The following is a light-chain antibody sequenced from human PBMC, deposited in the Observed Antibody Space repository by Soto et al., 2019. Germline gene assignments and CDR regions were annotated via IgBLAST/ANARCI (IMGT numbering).Light chain of an antibody. CDR2: EVS. CDR3: ASYTSTNTWL. CDR1: SSDLVAYNY. V-gene: IGLV2-14*01. J-gene: IGLJ3*02. Sequence: QSALTQPASVSGSPGQSITISCTGTSSDLVAYNYVSWYQQHPGKAPNLIIYEVSYRPSGVSHRFSGSKSGSTASLTISGLQAEDEGDYYCASYTSTNTWLFGGGTQLTVL.